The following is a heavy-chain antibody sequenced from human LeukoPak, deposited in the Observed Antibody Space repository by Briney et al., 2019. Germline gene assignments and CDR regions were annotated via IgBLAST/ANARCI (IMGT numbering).Heavy chain of an antibody. D-gene: IGHD3-3*01. CDR2: IKQDGSEK. V-gene: IGHV3-7*01. CDR3: ARGFLEWLLPTYYYYGMDV. Sequence: GGSLRLSCAGSGFTFSSYWMSWVRQAPGKGLEWVANIKQDGSEKYYVDSVKGRFTISRDNAKNSLYLQMNSLRAEDTAVYYCARGFLEWLLPTYYYYGMDVWGQGTTVTVSS. CDR1: GFTFSSYW. J-gene: IGHJ6*02.